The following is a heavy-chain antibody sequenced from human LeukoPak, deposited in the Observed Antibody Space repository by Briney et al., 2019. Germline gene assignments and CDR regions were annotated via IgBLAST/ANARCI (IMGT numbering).Heavy chain of an antibody. CDR3: ARGLSVAYYDILTGQGMDV. D-gene: IGHD3-9*01. Sequence: SQTLSLTCTVSGGSISSGSYFWSWIRQPAGKGLEWIGRIYTSGSTNYNPSLKSRVTISVDTSKNQFSLKLSSVTAADTAVYYCARGLSVAYYDILTGQGMDVWGQGTTVTVSS. CDR1: GGSISSGSYF. J-gene: IGHJ6*02. CDR2: IYTSGST. V-gene: IGHV4-61*02.